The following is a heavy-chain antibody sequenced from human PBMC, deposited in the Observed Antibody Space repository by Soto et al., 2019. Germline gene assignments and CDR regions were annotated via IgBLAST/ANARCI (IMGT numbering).Heavy chain of an antibody. CDR2: INHSGST. D-gene: IGHD5-12*01. CDR3: ARGVPAVDIVATPSYYFDY. Sequence: SSETLSLTCAVYGGSFSGYYWSWIRQPPGKGLEWIGEINHSGSTNYNPSLKSRVTISVDTSKNQFSLKLSSVTAADTAVYYCARGVPAVDIVATPSYYFDYWGQGTLVTVS. J-gene: IGHJ4*02. CDR1: GGSFSGYY. V-gene: IGHV4-34*01.